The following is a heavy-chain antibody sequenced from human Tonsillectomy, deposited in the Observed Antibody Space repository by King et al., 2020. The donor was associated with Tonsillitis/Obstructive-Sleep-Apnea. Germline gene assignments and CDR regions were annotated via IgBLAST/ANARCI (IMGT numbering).Heavy chain of an antibody. J-gene: IGHJ4*02. V-gene: IGHV4-4*02. CDR1: GDSISNGYC. D-gene: IGHD3-16*01. CDR3: LRNGGWYLEY. Sequence: QLQESGPGLVKPSGTLSLTCAVSGDSISNGYCWSWVGQPPGKELEWIGEIHHSGNNNYNPSLKSRVTMSMDKSNNQFFLKLTSVTAADTAVYYCLRNGGWYLEYWGQGTLVTVSS. CDR2: IHHSGNN.